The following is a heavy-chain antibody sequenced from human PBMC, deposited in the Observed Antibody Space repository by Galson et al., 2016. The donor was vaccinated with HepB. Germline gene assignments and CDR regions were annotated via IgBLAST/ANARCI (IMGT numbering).Heavy chain of an antibody. V-gene: IGHV4-61*08. J-gene: IGHJ2*01. CDR2: IYYSGST. D-gene: IGHD3-10*01. Sequence: ETLSLTCTVSGGSIGGGVYYWSWIRQHPGKGLEWIGYIYYSGSTNYNPSLKSRVTLSVDTSKNQFSLKLTSVTAADTAVYYCARDSAGSFDLWGRGTLVTVSS. CDR1: GGSIGGGVYY. CDR3: ARDSAGSFDL.